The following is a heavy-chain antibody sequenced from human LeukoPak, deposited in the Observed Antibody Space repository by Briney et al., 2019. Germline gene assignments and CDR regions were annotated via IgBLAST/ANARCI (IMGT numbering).Heavy chain of an antibody. V-gene: IGHV4-38-2*02. J-gene: IGHJ4*02. CDR3: ARDTRYYYDSSGYFYLGFDY. CDR2: IYHSGNT. CDR1: GYSISSGHY. D-gene: IGHD3-22*01. Sequence: SETLSLTCAVTGYSISSGHYWAWVRQPPGKGLEWIGSIYHSGNTYYNASLKSRVSISVDTSKNQFSLKLTSMTAADTAIYYCARDTRYYYDSSGYFYLGFDYWGQGTLVTVSS.